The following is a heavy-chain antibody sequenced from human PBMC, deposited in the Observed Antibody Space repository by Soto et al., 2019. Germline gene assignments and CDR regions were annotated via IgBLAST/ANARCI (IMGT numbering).Heavy chain of an antibody. V-gene: IGHV3-48*02. D-gene: IGHD6-19*01. J-gene: IGHJ4*02. CDR3: ARSVEGHFDY. CDR1: GFKFNIYS. Sequence: GGSLRLSCAASGFKFNIYSMNWVRQAPGKGLEWISYITSDTRTIQYAESVRGRFTISRDNDENSVSLQMDSLRDEDTALYYCARSVEGHFDYWGPGPLVTVSS. CDR2: ITSDTRTI.